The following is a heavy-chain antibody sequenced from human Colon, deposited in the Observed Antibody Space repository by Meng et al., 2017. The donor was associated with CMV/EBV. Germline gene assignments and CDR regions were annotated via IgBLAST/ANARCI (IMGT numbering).Heavy chain of an antibody. Sequence: ASVKVSCKASGYNFRDYYIHWVRQAPGQGLEWLGWINPHSDSGATKYSQKFQGRVTMTRDMSITTSYMELSMLGSDDMAVYYCVRSHDSGYYLLDFWGQGTVVTVSS. CDR2: INPHSDSGAT. CDR1: GYNFRDYY. CDR3: VRSHDSGYYLLDF. V-gene: IGHV1-2*02. J-gene: IGHJ4*02. D-gene: IGHD5-12*01.